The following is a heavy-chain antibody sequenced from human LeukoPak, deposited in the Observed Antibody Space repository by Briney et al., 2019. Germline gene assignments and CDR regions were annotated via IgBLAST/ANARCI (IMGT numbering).Heavy chain of an antibody. D-gene: IGHD4-11*01. CDR1: GFTFSSYS. Sequence: GGSLRLSCAASGFTFSSYSMNWVRQAPGKGPEWVSYISRSSAYIHYADSVRGRFAISRDNAKSSVYLQMNSLRAEDTAIYYCARVWQDYTNVDYWGQGTLVTVSS. CDR2: ISRSSAYI. J-gene: IGHJ4*02. V-gene: IGHV3-21*05. CDR3: ARVWQDYTNVDY.